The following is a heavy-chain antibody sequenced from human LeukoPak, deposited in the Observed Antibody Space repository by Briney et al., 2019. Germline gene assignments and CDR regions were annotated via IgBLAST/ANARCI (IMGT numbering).Heavy chain of an antibody. D-gene: IGHD4-17*01. CDR2: ITWNGNSK. Sequence: GGSLRLSCAASGFNFDDYAMYWVRQAPGKGLEWVSHITWNGNSKGYADSVKGRFTISRDNAKNSLFLQMNSLRVEDTALYHCAKGLTTVTTTLGYWGQGTLVTVSS. V-gene: IGHV3-9*01. J-gene: IGHJ4*02. CDR1: GFNFDDYA. CDR3: AKGLTTVTTTLGY.